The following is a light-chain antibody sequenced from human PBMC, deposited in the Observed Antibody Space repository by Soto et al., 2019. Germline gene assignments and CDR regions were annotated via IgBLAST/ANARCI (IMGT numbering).Light chain of an antibody. Sequence: SYELTQPPSVSVAPGQTARITCGGNNIGSKSVYWYQQKPGQAPVVVVYDGSDRPSGIPERFSGSNSGTTATLTISRVEAGDEADYFCQVWDSTSDHYVFGAGTKVTV. J-gene: IGLJ1*01. CDR3: QVWDSTSDHYV. V-gene: IGLV3-21*02. CDR1: NIGSKS. CDR2: DGS.